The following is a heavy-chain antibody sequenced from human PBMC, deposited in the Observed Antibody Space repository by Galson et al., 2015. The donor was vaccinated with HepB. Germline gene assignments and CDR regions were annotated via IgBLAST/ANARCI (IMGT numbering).Heavy chain of an antibody. D-gene: IGHD4-17*01. J-gene: IGHJ3*02. Sequence: ETLSLTCAVYGGSFSGYYWSWIRQPPGEGLEWIGEINHSGSTNYNPSLKSRVTISVDTSKNQFSPKLSSVTAADTAVYYCARDRLHDYGDYGGVDIWGQGTMVTVSS. V-gene: IGHV4-34*01. CDR1: GGSFSGYY. CDR3: ARDRLHDYGDYGGVDI. CDR2: INHSGST.